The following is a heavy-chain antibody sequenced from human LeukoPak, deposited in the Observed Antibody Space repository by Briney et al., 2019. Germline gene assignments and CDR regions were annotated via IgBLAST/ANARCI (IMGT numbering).Heavy chain of an antibody. CDR2: INPNSGGT. Sequence: ASVKVSCKASGYTFTGYYMHWVRQAPGQGLEWMGRINPNSGGTNYAQKFQGRVTMTRDTSISTAYMELSRLRSDDTAVYYCARDPVYDRTVGFDYWGQGTLVTVSS. D-gene: IGHD3-22*01. V-gene: IGHV1-2*06. J-gene: IGHJ4*02. CDR1: GYTFTGYY. CDR3: ARDPVYDRTVGFDY.